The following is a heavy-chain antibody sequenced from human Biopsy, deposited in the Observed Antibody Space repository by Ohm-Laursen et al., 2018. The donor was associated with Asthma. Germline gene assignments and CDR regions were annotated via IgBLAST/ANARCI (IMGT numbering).Heavy chain of an antibody. D-gene: IGHD3-3*01. CDR3: ASQSSGPDFWSGYYYFDY. V-gene: IGHV3-7*01. J-gene: IGHJ4*02. CDR1: GFTFGDYW. Sequence: SLRLSCAASGFTFGDYWMSWVHQVPGKGLEWVANIKHDGSEKNHVDSLKGRFTISRDNAKNSLYLQMNSLRAEDTAVYYCASQSSGPDFWSGYYYFDYWGQGTLVTVSS. CDR2: IKHDGSEK.